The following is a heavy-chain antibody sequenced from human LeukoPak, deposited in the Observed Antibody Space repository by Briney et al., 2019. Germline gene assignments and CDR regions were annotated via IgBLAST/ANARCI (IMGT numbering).Heavy chain of an antibody. J-gene: IGHJ6*02. CDR2: ISNDGSKK. Sequence: GGSLRLSCAASGFTFSNFGMHWVRQAPGKGLEWVAVISNDGSKKYYADSVRGRFTISRDNAKNSLYLQMNSLRAEDTAVYYCARVGLLWFGELLPDYYYYYGMDVWGQGTTVTVSS. D-gene: IGHD3-10*01. CDR3: ARVGLLWFGELLPDYYYYYGMDV. CDR1: GFTFSNFG. V-gene: IGHV3-30*03.